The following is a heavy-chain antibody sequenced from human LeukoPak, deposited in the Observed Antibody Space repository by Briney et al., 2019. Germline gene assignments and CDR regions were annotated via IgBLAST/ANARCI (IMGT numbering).Heavy chain of an antibody. Sequence: GGSLRLSRAASGFTFSNSWMSWVRQAPGKGLEWVATIKPDGSAQYYVDSVKGRFTISRDNAKNSLFLQINSLRAEDTAVYYCANGGTYSSGPWGQGTLVTVSS. CDR1: GFTFSNSW. CDR3: ANGGTYSSGP. CDR2: IKPDGSAQ. V-gene: IGHV3-7*01. D-gene: IGHD3-22*01. J-gene: IGHJ5*02.